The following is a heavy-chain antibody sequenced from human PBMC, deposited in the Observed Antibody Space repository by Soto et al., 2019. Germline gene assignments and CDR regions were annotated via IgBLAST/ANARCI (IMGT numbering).Heavy chain of an antibody. CDR1: GFTFDDYT. Sequence: GGSLSLSCAASGFTFDDYTMHWVRQAPGKGLEWVSLISWDGSSTYYADSVKGRFTISRDNSKNSLYLQMNSLRTEDTALYYCAKDIEYSSSHDAFDIWGQGTMVTVSS. J-gene: IGHJ3*02. CDR2: ISWDGSST. V-gene: IGHV3-43*01. D-gene: IGHD6-6*01. CDR3: AKDIEYSSSHDAFDI.